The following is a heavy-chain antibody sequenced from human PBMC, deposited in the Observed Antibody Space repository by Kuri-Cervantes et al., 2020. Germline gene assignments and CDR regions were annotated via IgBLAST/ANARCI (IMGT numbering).Heavy chain of an antibody. CDR2: IYHSGST. D-gene: IGHD6-13*01. Sequence: ESLKISCAVSGYSISSGYSWGWIRQSPGKGLEWIGSIYHSGSTYYNPSLKSRVTISVDTSKNQFSLKLSSVTAADSAVYYCARERLAATANYYYYMDVWGKGTTVTVSS. CDR1: GYSISSGYS. CDR3: ARERLAATANYYYYMDV. J-gene: IGHJ6*03. V-gene: IGHV4-38-2*02.